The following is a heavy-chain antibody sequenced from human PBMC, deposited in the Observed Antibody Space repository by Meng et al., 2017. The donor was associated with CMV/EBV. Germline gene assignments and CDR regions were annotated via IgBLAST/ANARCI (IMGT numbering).Heavy chain of an antibody. CDR1: GGTFSSYA. J-gene: IGHJ5*02. Sequence: SVKVSCKASGGTFSSYAISWVRQAPGQGLEWMGGIIPIFVTANYAQKFQGRVTITTDESTSTAYMELSSLRSEDTAVYYCAIGPAGTEGWFDPWGQGTLVTVSS. CDR2: IIPIFVTA. V-gene: IGHV1-69*05. D-gene: IGHD6-13*01. CDR3: AIGPAGTEGWFDP.